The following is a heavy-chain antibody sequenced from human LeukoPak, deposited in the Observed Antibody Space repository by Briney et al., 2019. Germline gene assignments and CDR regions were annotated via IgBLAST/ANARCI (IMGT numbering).Heavy chain of an antibody. CDR1: GFTFNTYS. D-gene: IGHD3-22*01. V-gene: IGHV3-48*01. CDR2: ISSGSSTI. J-gene: IGHJ4*02. CDR3: ARSVSTGSTVYFFRIFDY. Sequence: PGGSLRLSCAASGFTFNTYSMNWVRQAPGKGLEWISYISSGSSTIYYADSVKGRFTISRDNAKNSLYLQLNSLRAEDTAVYYCARSVSTGSTVYFFRIFDYWGQGTLVTVSS.